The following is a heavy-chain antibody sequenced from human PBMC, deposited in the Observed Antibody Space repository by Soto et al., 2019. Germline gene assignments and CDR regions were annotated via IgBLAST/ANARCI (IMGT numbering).Heavy chain of an antibody. D-gene: IGHD1-26*01. CDR1: GGTFSSYA. Sequence: QVQLVQSGAEVKKPGSSVKVSCKASGGTFSSYAISWVRQAPGQGLEWMGGIIPIFGTANYAQKFQGRVTITADESTSTAYMELSSLRSEDKAVYYCALDGPRVVDRVGIPQYYFDYWGQGTLVTVSS. CDR2: IIPIFGTA. J-gene: IGHJ4*02. V-gene: IGHV1-69*01. CDR3: ALDGPRVVDRVGIPQYYFDY.